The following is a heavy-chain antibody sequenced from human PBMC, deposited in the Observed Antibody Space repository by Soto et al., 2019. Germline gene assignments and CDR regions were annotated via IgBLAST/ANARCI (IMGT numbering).Heavy chain of an antibody. CDR1: GFTFSSYA. D-gene: IGHD2-2*02. Sequence: GGSLRLSCAASGFTFSSYAMHWVRQAPGKGLEWVAVISYDGSNKYYADSVKDRSTISRANSKNTRYLQMNSLRAEDTAVYYCARDQWLVVVPAAIRFGDYYYGMDVWGQGTTVTVSS. J-gene: IGHJ6*02. V-gene: IGHV3-30-3*01. CDR3: ARDQWLVVVPAAIRFGDYYYGMDV. CDR2: ISYDGSNK.